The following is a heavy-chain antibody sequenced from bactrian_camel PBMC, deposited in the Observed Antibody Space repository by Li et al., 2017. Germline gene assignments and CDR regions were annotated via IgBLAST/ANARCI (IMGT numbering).Heavy chain of an antibody. CDR2: FSSTGTT. V-gene: IGHV3S55*01. CDR1: GYTPSSYC. Sequence: HVQLVESGGGSVQAGGSLRLSCVATGYTPSSYCMAWFRQAPGKEREKVAYFSSTGTTSYSDSVKGRFTITKDGDKNTLYLQMDNLKPEDTAMYYCAADHNFRVYCYTPSDFGFWGPGTQVTVS. J-gene: IGHJ6*01. D-gene: IGHD1*01. CDR3: AADHNFRVYCYTPSDFGF.